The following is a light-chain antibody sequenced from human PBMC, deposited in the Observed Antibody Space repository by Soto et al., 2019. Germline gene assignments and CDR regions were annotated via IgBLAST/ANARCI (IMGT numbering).Light chain of an antibody. CDR2: WAS. Sequence: DIVMTQSPDSLAVSLGERATINCKSSQSGLSSSNNKNSIAWYQQTPGQPPRFLIYWASTRESGVPARFRGSGSGTDFTLTISSLQAEDVAVYFCYQYERTPPGTFGRGTKVEIK. V-gene: IGKV4-1*01. J-gene: IGKJ1*01. CDR1: QSGLSSSNNKNS. CDR3: YQYERTPPGT.